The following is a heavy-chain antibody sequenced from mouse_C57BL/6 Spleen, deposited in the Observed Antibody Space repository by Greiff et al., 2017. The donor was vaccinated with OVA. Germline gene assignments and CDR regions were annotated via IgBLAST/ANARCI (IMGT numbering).Heavy chain of an antibody. J-gene: IGHJ3*01. CDR1: GYTFTDHT. Sequence: VKLVESDAELVKPGASVKISCKVSGYTFTDHTIHWMKQRPEQGLEWIGYIYPRDGSTKYNEKFKGKATLTADKSSSTAYMQLNSLTSEDSAVYFCARNYYSNPWFAYWGQGTLVTVSA. V-gene: IGHV1-78*01. CDR3: ARNYYSNPWFAY. CDR2: IYPRDGST. D-gene: IGHD2-5*01.